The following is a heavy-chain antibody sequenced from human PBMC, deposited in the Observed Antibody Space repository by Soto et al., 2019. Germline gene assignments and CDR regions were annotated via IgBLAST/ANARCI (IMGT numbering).Heavy chain of an antibody. D-gene: IGHD3-10*01. Sequence: GGSLRLSCAASGFTFDDYAMHWVRQAPGKGLEWVSGISWNSGSIGYADSVKGRFTISRDNAKNSLYLQMNSLRAEDTALYYCAKDKHPAPGVPFDPWGQGTLVTVSS. V-gene: IGHV3-9*01. J-gene: IGHJ5*02. CDR1: GFTFDDYA. CDR3: AKDKHPAPGVPFDP. CDR2: ISWNSGSI.